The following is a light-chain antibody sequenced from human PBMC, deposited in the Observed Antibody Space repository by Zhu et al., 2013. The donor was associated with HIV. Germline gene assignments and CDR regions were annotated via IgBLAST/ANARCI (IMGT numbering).Light chain of an antibody. CDR3: QQCHTYN. CDR1: RSISTW. CDR2: DAS. Sequence: DIRMTQSPSTLSASVGDRLTITCRASRSISTWVAWYQQKPGKAPSLLIYDASTVDRGVPSRFSGSGSGTEFTLTINSLQPDDFATYYCQQCHTYNFGQGTKVETK. V-gene: IGKV1-5*01. J-gene: IGKJ2*01.